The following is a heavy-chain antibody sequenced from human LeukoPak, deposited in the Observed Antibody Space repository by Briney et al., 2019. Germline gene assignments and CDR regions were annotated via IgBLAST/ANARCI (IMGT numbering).Heavy chain of an antibody. D-gene: IGHD3-3*01. J-gene: IGHJ4*02. CDR3: ATGSRFLEWLPIY. V-gene: IGHV1-69-2*01. Sequence: ASVKVSCKVSGYTFTDYHMHWVQQAPGKGLEWMGLVDPEDGETIYAEKFQGRVTITADTSTDTAYMELSSLRSEDTAVYYCATGSRFLEWLPIYWGQGTLVTVSS. CDR2: VDPEDGET. CDR1: GYTFTDYH.